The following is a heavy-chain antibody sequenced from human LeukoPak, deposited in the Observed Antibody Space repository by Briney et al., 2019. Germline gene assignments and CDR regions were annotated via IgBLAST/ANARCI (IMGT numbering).Heavy chain of an antibody. Sequence: PGGSLRLSCAASGFTFSNYWMSWVRQAPGKGLEWVTNIKKDGSEKYYVDSVQGRFTISRDNANTSLYLQMNSLRAEDWAVYYCARRYYFDSSPHYYFGMDVWGQGTTVTVSS. CDR2: IKKDGSEK. D-gene: IGHD3-22*01. CDR1: GFTFSNYW. J-gene: IGHJ6*02. CDR3: ARRYYFDSSPHYYFGMDV. V-gene: IGHV3-7*01.